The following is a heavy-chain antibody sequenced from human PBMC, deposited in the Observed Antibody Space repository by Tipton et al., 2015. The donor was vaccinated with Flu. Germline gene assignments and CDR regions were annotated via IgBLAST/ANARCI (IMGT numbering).Heavy chain of an antibody. CDR2: IYTSGGS. J-gene: IGHJ4*02. CDR3: ARGSGSGTFMIFDF. D-gene: IGHD3-10*01. Sequence: LRLSCAASGFTVITNYMSWVRQAPGKGLEWIGRIYTSGGSKYNPSLRGRLTMSVDASKREFSLKLSSVTAADTAVYYCARGSGSGTFMIFDFWGQGMLVTVSS. CDR1: GFTVITNY. V-gene: IGHV4-59*10.